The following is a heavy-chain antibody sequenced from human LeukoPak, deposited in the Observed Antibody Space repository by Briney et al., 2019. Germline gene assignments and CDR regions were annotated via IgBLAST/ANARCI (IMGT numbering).Heavy chain of an antibody. CDR1: GGSISNYY. CDR3: ARVSRIAVAGSDFDY. J-gene: IGHJ4*02. Sequence: IPSETLSLTCTVSGGSISNYYWSWIRQPAGKGLEWIGRIYTSGSTNYNPSLKSRVTMSVDTSKNQFSLKLSSVTAADTAVYYCARVSRIAVAGSDFDYWGQGTLVTVSS. D-gene: IGHD6-19*01. CDR2: IYTSGST. V-gene: IGHV4-4*07.